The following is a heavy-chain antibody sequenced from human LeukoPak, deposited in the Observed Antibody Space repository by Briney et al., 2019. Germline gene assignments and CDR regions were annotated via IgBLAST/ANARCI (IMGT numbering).Heavy chain of an antibody. CDR2: IYHGGNT. CDR3: ARDCSGDRGTCANTGHDTFDF. Sequence: PSETLSLTCVVSGGSINSDDWWSWVRQPPGKGLEWIGEIYHGGNTNYNPSLQSRVTMSIDRSNNRVSLQLTSVTAADTAVYFCARDCSGDRGTCANTGHDTFDFWGQGTVVTVSS. CDR1: GGSINSDDW. D-gene: IGHD2-15*01. V-gene: IGHV4/OR15-8*02. J-gene: IGHJ3*01.